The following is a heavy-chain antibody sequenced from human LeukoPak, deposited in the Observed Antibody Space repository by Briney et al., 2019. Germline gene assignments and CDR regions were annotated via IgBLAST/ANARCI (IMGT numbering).Heavy chain of an antibody. CDR3: AREGECSSVGWFDP. V-gene: IGHV4-34*01. D-gene: IGHD6-13*01. J-gene: IGHJ5*02. CDR2: INHSGST. Sequence: SETLSLTCAVYGGSFSGYYWSWIRQPPGKGLEWIGEINHSGSTNYNPSLKSRVTISVDTSKNQFSLKLSSVTAADTAVYYCAREGECSSVGWFDPWGQGALVTVSS. CDR1: GGSFSGYY.